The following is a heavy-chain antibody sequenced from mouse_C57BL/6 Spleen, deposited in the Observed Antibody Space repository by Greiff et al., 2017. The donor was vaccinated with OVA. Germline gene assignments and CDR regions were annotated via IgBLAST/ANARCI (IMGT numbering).Heavy chain of an antibody. CDR3: ARPYDYDGAY. V-gene: IGHV1-22*01. CDR2: INPNNGGT. D-gene: IGHD2-4*01. Sequence: EVKLMESGPELVKPGASVKMSCKASGYTFTDYNMHWVKQSHGKSLEWIGYINPNNGGTSYNQKFKGKATLTVNKSSSTAYMELRSLTSEDSAVYYCARPYDYDGAYWGQGTLVTVSA. CDR1: GYTFTDYN. J-gene: IGHJ3*01.